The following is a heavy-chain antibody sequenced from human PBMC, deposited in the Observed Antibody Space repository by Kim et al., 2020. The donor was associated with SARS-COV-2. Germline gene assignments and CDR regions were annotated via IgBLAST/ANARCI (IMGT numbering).Heavy chain of an antibody. CDR2: YT. J-gene: IGHJ4*02. Sequence: YTNYSPSFQGHVTISADKSISTAYLQWSSLKASDTAMYYCALRVGYYYSYWGQGTLVTVSS. D-gene: IGHD3-22*01. V-gene: IGHV5-10-1*01. CDR3: ALRVGYYYSY.